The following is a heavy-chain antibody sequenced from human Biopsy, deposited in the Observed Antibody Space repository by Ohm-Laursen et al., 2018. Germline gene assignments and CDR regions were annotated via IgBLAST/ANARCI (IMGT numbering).Heavy chain of an antibody. J-gene: IGHJ4*02. Sequence: ASVKVSCKASGYSFTSYYMHWVRQAPGQGPEWMGMINPSGSTTSYPQIFQGRVTMTRGTSKSTVYMELSSLRSADTAVYFCARNTGWYGDLYYFDYWGQGTLVTVSS. CDR2: INPSGSTT. CDR3: ARNTGWYGDLYYFDY. CDR1: GYSFTSYY. D-gene: IGHD6-19*01. V-gene: IGHV1-46*01.